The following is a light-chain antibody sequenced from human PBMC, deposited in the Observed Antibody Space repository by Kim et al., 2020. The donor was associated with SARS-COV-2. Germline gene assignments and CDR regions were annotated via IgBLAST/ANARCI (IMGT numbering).Light chain of an antibody. CDR3: QQLINYPRT. V-gene: IGKV1-9*01. Sequence: AAVGDRVTITCRASQDITNYFAWYQQKPGQAPKLLVYAASTLQSGVPSRFSGSGSGTDFTLTISGLQPEDSATYYCQQLINYPRTFGQGTKVDI. CDR2: AAS. CDR1: QDITNY. J-gene: IGKJ1*01.